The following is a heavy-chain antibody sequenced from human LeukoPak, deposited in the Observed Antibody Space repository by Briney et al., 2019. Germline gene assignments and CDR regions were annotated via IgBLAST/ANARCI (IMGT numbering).Heavy chain of an antibody. Sequence: GGSLRLSCAASGFTFSSYAMHWVRQAPGKGLEWVAVISYDGSNKYYADSVKGRFTISRDNAKNSLYLQMNSLRAEDTAVYYCAREYYDSSGYYPWRYFDYWGQGTLVTVSS. CDR1: GFTFSSYA. V-gene: IGHV3-30*04. CDR2: ISYDGSNK. D-gene: IGHD3-22*01. CDR3: AREYYDSSGYYPWRYFDY. J-gene: IGHJ4*02.